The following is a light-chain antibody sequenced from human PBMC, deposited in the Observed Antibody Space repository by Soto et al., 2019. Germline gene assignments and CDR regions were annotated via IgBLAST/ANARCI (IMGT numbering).Light chain of an antibody. Sequence: EIVLTQSPGTLSLSPGERATLSCRASQSVSSSYLAWYQQKPGQAPRLLNYGASSRATGIPDRFSGSGSGTDFTLTISRLEAEDFAVYYCHQYDSSPLTFGGGTKVEIK. CDR1: QSVSSSY. CDR3: HQYDSSPLT. J-gene: IGKJ4*01. CDR2: GAS. V-gene: IGKV3-20*01.